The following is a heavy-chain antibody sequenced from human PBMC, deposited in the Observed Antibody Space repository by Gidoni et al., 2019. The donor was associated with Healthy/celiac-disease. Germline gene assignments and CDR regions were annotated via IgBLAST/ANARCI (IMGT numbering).Heavy chain of an antibody. CDR2: INPNSGGT. CDR3: ARDRPDYDFWSGYSGRETYYYYGMDV. V-gene: IGHV1-2*02. D-gene: IGHD3-3*01. Sequence: QVQLVPSGAEVKKPGASVKVSCKASGYTFTGYYMPWVRQAPGQGLEWMGWINPNSGGTNYAQKFQGRVTMTRDTSISTAYMELSRLRSDDTAVYYCARDRPDYDFWSGYSGRETYYYYGMDVWGQGTTVTVSS. J-gene: IGHJ6*02. CDR1: GYTFTGYY.